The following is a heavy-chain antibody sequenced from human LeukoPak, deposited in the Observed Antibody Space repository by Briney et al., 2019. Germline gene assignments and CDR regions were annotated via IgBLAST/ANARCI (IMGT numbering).Heavy chain of an antibody. D-gene: IGHD5-18*01. CDR3: AREEGYSYGHYYGMDV. CDR2: IIPILGIA. Sequence: ASVKVSCKASGGTFSSYAISWVRQAPGQGLEWMGRIIPILGIANYAQKFQGRVTITADKSTSTAYMELSSLRSEDTAVYYCAREEGYSYGHYYGMDVWGQGTTVTVSS. CDR1: GGTFSSYA. V-gene: IGHV1-69*04. J-gene: IGHJ6*02.